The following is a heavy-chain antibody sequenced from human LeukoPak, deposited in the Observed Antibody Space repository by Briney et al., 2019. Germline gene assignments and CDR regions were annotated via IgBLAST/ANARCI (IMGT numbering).Heavy chain of an antibody. CDR1: GGTYSSYG. D-gene: IGHD3-22*01. J-gene: IGHJ4*02. CDR2: IIPMISIT. V-gene: IGHV1-69*04. CDR3: ARDIATSSGLSYYFDY. Sequence: ASVKVSCKASGGTYSSYGISWVRQAPGQGLEWMGRIIPMISITKYAQKFQGRVTIIADKTTSTAYMELSSLRSEDTAVYYCARDIATSSGLSYYFDYWGQETLVTVSS.